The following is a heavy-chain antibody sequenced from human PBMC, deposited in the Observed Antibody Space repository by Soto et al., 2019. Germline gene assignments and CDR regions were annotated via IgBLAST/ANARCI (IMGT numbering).Heavy chain of an antibody. CDR3: ARVARITMVRGVPNDAFDI. CDR2: IYYSGNT. Sequence: SETLSLTCTVSGGSISSGGYYWSWIRQHPGKGLEWIGYIYYSGNTYYNPSLKSRVTISVDTSKNQFSLKLSSVTAADTAVYYCARVARITMVRGVPNDAFDIWGQGTMVTVSS. J-gene: IGHJ3*02. V-gene: IGHV4-31*03. CDR1: GGSISSGGYY. D-gene: IGHD3-10*01.